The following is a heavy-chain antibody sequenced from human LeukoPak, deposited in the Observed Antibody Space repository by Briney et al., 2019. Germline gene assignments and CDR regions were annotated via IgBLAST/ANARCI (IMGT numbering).Heavy chain of an antibody. CDR1: GGSFSAYY. CDR3: APRGDIEHSYVYGKWFNP. D-gene: IGHD5-18*01. J-gene: IGHJ5*02. Sequence: SETLSLTCAVYGGSFSAYYWTWIRQPPGKGLEWIGEINHSGSSNYNSSLRSRVTISVDTSYKQFSLRLSSVTAADTAVYYCAPRGDIEHSYVYGKWFNPWGQGTRVTVSS. CDR2: INHSGSS. V-gene: IGHV4-34*01.